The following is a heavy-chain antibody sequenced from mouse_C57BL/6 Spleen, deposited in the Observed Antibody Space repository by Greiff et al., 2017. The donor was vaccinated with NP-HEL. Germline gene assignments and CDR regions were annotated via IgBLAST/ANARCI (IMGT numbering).Heavy chain of an antibody. V-gene: IGHV5-17*01. J-gene: IGHJ3*01. CDR3: ARDVRQAWFAY. Sequence: EVQGVESGGGLVKPGGSLKLSCAASGFTFSDYGMHWVRQAPEKGLEWVAYISSGSSNIYYADTVKGRFTISRDNAKNTLFLQMTSLRSEDTAMYYCARDVRQAWFAYWGQGTLVTVSA. CDR1: GFTFSDYG. D-gene: IGHD2-14*01. CDR2: ISSGSSNI.